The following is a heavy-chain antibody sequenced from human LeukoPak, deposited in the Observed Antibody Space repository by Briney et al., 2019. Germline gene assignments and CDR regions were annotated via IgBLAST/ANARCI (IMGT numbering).Heavy chain of an antibody. CDR3: ASPQEYCSGGSCCSYDY. V-gene: IGHV1-2*02. D-gene: IGHD2-15*01. J-gene: IGHJ4*02. Sequence: ASVKVSCKASGYTFTGYYIHWVRLAPGQGLEWMGWINPNSGGTNSAQKFKGRVTMTRDTSITTVYMELSRLRSDDTAVYYCASPQEYCSGGSCCSYDYWGQGTLVTVSS. CDR2: INPNSGGT. CDR1: GYTFTGYY.